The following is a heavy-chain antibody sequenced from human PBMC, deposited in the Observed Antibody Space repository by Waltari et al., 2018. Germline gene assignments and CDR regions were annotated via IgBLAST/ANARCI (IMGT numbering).Heavy chain of an antibody. V-gene: IGHV5-51*01. CDR1: GYSFTGYW. J-gene: IGHJ4*02. D-gene: IGHD1-26*01. CDR3: ARTPWYSGSYYYFDY. CDR2: IYPGASDT. Sequence: EVQLVQSGAEVKKPGESLTISCKVSGYSFTGYWIGWVRQMPGKGREWMGIIYPGASDTRYSPSFKGQVTISADKSISTAYLQWSSLKASDTAMYYCARTPWYSGSYYYFDYWGQGTLVTVSS.